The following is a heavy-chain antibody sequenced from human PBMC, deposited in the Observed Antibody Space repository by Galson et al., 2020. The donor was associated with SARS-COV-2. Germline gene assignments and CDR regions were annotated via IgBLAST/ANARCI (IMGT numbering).Heavy chain of an antibody. CDR3: AKGLYGSGWYNDFFDY. CDR2: ISWNSGSI. V-gene: IGHV3-9*01. Sequence: GGSLRLSCAASGFTFDDYAMHWVRQAPGKGLEWVSGISWNSGSIGYADSVKGRFTISRDNAKNSLYLQMNSLRAEDTALYYCAKGLYGSGWYNDFFDYWGQGTLVTVSS. J-gene: IGHJ4*02. CDR1: GFTFDDYA. D-gene: IGHD6-19*01.